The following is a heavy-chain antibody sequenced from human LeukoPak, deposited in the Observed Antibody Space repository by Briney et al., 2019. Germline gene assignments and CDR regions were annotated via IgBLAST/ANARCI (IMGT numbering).Heavy chain of an antibody. CDR1: GYTFTSYG. J-gene: IGHJ6*02. Sequence: ASVKVSCKASGYTFTSYGISWVRQAPGQGLEWMGWINPNSGGTNYAQKFQGRVTMTRDTSISTAYMELSRLRSDDTAVYYCARELYCSSTSCYYYGMDVWGQGTTVTVSS. V-gene: IGHV1-2*02. CDR2: INPNSGGT. D-gene: IGHD2-2*01. CDR3: ARELYCSSTSCYYYGMDV.